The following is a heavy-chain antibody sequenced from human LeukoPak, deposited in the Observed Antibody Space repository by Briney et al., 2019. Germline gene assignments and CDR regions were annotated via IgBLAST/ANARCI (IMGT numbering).Heavy chain of an antibody. CDR3: AGGTGFIIKD. Sequence: PGGSLRLSCAASGFTFSSYWMSWVRQPPGKGLEWVAKIKQDGSEKYYVDSVKGRFTISRDNAKNSLYLQMNSLRAEDTAVYYCAGGTGFIIKDWGQGTLVTVSS. D-gene: IGHD3-9*01. CDR1: GFTFSSYW. J-gene: IGHJ4*02. CDR2: IKQDGSEK. V-gene: IGHV3-7*01.